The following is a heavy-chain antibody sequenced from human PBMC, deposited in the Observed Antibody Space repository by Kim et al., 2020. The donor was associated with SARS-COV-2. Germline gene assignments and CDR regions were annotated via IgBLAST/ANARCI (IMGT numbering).Heavy chain of an antibody. CDR3: ARDPDDSSGSDAFDI. CDR1: GFTFSSYA. J-gene: IGHJ3*02. CDR2: ISYDGSNK. D-gene: IGHD3-22*01. V-gene: IGHV3-30-3*01. Sequence: GGSLRLSCAASGFTFSSYAMHWVRQAPGKGLEWVAVISYDGSNKYYADSVKGRFTISRDKSKNTLYLQMNSLRAEDTAVYYCARDPDDSSGSDAFDIWGQGTMVTVSS.